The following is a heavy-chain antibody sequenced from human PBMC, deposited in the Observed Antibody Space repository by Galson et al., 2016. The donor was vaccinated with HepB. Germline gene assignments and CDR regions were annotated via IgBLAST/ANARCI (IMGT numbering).Heavy chain of an antibody. CDR2: IVPILGMS. Sequence: SVKVSCKASGGTFSSYAFSWVRQAPGQGLEWMGRIVPILGMSNYAQKFQGRVTITADKSTGTVYMERSSLRSEDTAGYYCARDAVAVAGTLHFYFYGMDVWGQGTTVTVSS. CDR1: GGTFSSYA. V-gene: IGHV1-69*04. J-gene: IGHJ6*02. D-gene: IGHD6-19*01. CDR3: ARDAVAVAGTLHFYFYGMDV.